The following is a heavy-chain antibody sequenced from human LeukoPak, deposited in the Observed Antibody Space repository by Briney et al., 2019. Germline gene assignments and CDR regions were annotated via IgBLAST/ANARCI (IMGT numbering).Heavy chain of an antibody. CDR3: AKGIYSSGWSYFDY. V-gene: IGHV3-23*01. D-gene: IGHD6-19*01. Sequence: PGGALRLSCAASGFTFSNSAMSWVRQAPGKGLGWVLTLSGSGITTYYADSVKGRFTISRDNSKNTLYLQMNSLRAEDTAVYYCAKGIYSSGWSYFDYWGHGTLVTVSS. CDR2: LSGSGITT. J-gene: IGHJ4*01. CDR1: GFTFSNSA.